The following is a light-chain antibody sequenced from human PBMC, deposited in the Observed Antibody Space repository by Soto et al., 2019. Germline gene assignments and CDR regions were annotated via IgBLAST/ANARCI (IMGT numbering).Light chain of an antibody. Sequence: QSVLTQPPSASGTPGQRVTISCSGSSSNIGSNTVNWYQQLPGTAPKLLIYNNNQRPSGVPDRFSGSKSGTSAPLAISGLQSEDAADYYCAAWDDSLNGLVFGTGTKVTVL. J-gene: IGLJ1*01. CDR1: SSNIGSNT. CDR2: NNN. CDR3: AAWDDSLNGLV. V-gene: IGLV1-44*01.